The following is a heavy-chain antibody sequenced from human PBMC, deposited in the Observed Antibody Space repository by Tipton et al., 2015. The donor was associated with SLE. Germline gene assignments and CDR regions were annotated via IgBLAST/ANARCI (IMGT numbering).Heavy chain of an antibody. CDR1: GGSISSYY. CDR3: ARMVPDYDILTSRFDP. CDR2: IYYSGST. Sequence: TLSLTCTVSGGSISSYYWSWTRQPPGKGLEWIGYIYYSGSTNYNPSLKSRVTISVATSKNQFSLKLSSVTAADTAVYYCARMVPDYDILTSRFDPWGQGTLVTVSS. D-gene: IGHD3-9*01. V-gene: IGHV4-59*01. J-gene: IGHJ5*02.